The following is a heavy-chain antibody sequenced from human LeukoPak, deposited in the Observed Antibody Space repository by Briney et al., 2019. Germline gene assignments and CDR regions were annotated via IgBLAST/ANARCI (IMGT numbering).Heavy chain of an antibody. V-gene: IGHV7-4-1*02. CDR2: INTNTGNP. CDR3: ARDSPLSGSSGTNWFDP. Sequence: ASVKVSCKASGYTFTRYAMNWVRQAPGQGLEWMGWINTNTGNPTYAQGFTGRFVFSLDTSVSTAYLQISSLKAEDTAVYYCARDSPLSGSSGTNWFDPWGQGTLVTVSS. J-gene: IGHJ5*02. CDR1: GYTFTRYA. D-gene: IGHD1-26*01.